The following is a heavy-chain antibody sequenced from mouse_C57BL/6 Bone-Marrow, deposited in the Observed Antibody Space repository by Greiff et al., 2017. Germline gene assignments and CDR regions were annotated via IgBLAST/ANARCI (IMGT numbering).Heavy chain of an antibody. V-gene: IGHV5-4*03. CDR2: ISDGGSYT. D-gene: IGHD1-1*01. J-gene: IGHJ2*01. Sequence: EVMLVESGGGLVKPGGSLKLSCAASGFTFSSYAMSWVRQTPEKRLEWVATISDGGSYTYYPDNVKGRFTISRDNAKNNLYLQMSHLKSEDTAMYYCARGGYYYYGSSYLFDYWGQGTTLTVSS. CDR1: GFTFSSYA. CDR3: ARGGYYYYGSSYLFDY.